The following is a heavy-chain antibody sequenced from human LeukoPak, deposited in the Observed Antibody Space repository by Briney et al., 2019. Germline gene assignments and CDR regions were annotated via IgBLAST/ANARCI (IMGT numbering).Heavy chain of an antibody. J-gene: IGHJ4*02. Sequence: PGGSLRLSCAASGFTFSSYAMHWVRQAPGKGLEWVAVISYDGSNKYYADSVKGRFTISRGNSKNTLYLQMNSLRAEDTAVYYCARPSYDSSGYYYFDYWGQGTLVTVSS. D-gene: IGHD3-22*01. V-gene: IGHV3-30*04. CDR3: ARPSYDSSGYYYFDY. CDR2: ISYDGSNK. CDR1: GFTFSSYA.